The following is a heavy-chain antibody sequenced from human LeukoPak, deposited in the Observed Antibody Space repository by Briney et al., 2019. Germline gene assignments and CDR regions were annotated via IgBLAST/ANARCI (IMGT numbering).Heavy chain of an antibody. J-gene: IGHJ3*02. CDR1: GGSISSYY. CDR3: ARHEWGSNGYADAFDI. V-gene: IGHV4-59*08. D-gene: IGHD3-16*01. CDR2: IYYSGGT. Sequence: SETLSLTCTVSGGSISSYYWSWIRQPPGKGLEWIGYIYYSGGTNYNPSLKSRVTISVDTSKNQFSLKLSSMTAADTAVYYCARHEWGSNGYADAFDIWGQGTMVTVS.